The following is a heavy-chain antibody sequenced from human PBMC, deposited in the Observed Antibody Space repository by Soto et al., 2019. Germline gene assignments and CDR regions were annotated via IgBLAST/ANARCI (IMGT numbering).Heavy chain of an antibody. J-gene: IGHJ4*02. CDR3: AHCDTNGYNYFDS. Sequence: QITLKESGPTLVKPTLTLTLTCTFSGFSLSTSREGVGWIRQPPGKALDWLGIIYWDDDKRYSPSMESRLTITKGTSKNPVVISMTNMDPVDTATYYCAHCDTNGYNYFDSWGQGTLVTVSS. D-gene: IGHD3-22*01. CDR1: GFSLSTSREG. V-gene: IGHV2-5*02. CDR2: IYWDDDK.